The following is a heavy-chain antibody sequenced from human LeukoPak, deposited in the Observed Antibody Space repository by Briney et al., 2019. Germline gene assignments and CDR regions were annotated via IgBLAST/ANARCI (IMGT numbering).Heavy chain of an antibody. CDR2: ISSSSSYI. J-gene: IGHJ5*02. CDR3: ARAEYGNWFDP. CDR1: GFTFSSYS. D-gene: IGHD2-2*01. Sequence: GGSLRLSCAASGFTFSSYSMNWVRQAPGKGLEWVSSISSSSSYIYYADSVRGRFTISRDNAKNSLYLQMNSLRAEDTAVYYCARAEYGNWFDPWGQGTLVTVSS. V-gene: IGHV3-21*04.